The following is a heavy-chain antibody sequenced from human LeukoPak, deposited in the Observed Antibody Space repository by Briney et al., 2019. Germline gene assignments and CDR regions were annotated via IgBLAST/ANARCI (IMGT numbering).Heavy chain of an antibody. CDR2: IYSGGNI. D-gene: IGHD1-26*01. Sequence: TGGSLRLSCAASGFTVSSTYMSWVRQAPGKGLEWVSVIYSGGNIYYIDSVKGRFTISRDTSKNTLYLQMNSLRAEDTAVYYCARDVGATSGVFDHWGQGTLVTVSS. CDR1: GFTVSSTY. J-gene: IGHJ4*02. CDR3: ARDVGATSGVFDH. V-gene: IGHV3-53*01.